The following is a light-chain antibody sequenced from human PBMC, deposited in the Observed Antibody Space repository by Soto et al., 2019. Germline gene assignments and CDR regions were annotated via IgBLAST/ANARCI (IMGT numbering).Light chain of an antibody. J-gene: IGKJ2*01. CDR3: QQYNNWPYT. Sequence: EIVLTHSPATLSVSPGERATLSCRASQSVGSNLAWYQQRPGQPPRLLIYDASTRATDIPARFSGGGSGKEFTLTISSLQSEDFAVYYCQQYNNWPYTFGQGTKLQIK. CDR2: DAS. V-gene: IGKV3-15*01. CDR1: QSVGSN.